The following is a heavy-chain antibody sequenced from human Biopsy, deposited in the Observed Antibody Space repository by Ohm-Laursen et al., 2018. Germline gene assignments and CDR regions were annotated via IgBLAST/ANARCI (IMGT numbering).Heavy chain of an antibody. CDR2: VDWDDYK. V-gene: IGHV2-70*11. CDR3: ARTPILIVSAGLVYRHRRHLQGMDV. Sequence: TQTLTLTCSFSGFSLSARGMCVSWIRQASGKALEWLACVDWDDYKDYSASLQTKLPISKDTSNDQVVLTVNNVDPADTATYYCARTPILIVSAGLVYRHRRHLQGMDVWGQGIAVTVS. J-gene: IGHJ6*02. D-gene: IGHD6-13*01. CDR1: GFSLSARGMC.